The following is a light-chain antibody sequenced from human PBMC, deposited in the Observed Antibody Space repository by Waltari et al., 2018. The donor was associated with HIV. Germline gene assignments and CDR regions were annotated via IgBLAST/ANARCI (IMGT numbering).Light chain of an antibody. CDR1: NSDVGGYNY. Sequence: QSALTQPASVSGSPGQSITISCTGTNSDVGGYNYVSWYQQHPGKAPRLLIFEVTKRPPGISTRFSGSKSGNSASLTISGLQSEDEADYYCDSYTPQSFHVFGSGTRVTVL. V-gene: IGLV2-14*01. CDR2: EVT. CDR3: DSYTPQSFHV. J-gene: IGLJ1*01.